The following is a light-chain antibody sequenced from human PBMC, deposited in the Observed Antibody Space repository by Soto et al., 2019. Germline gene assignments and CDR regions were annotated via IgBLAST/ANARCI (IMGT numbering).Light chain of an antibody. J-gene: IGLJ1*01. Sequence: QSALAQPASVSGSPGQSITISCTGASGYVGTYSLVSWYQQHPGKAPKVVIYEGHTRPSGVPDRFSCSTSVNTASLTISGLQTDDEADYYCCFYVGATTYVFGTGTKVTVL. CDR3: CFYVGATTYV. CDR1: SGYVGTYSL. V-gene: IGLV2-23*01. CDR2: EGH.